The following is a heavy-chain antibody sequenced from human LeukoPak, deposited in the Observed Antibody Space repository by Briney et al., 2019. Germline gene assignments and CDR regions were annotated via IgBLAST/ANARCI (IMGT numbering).Heavy chain of an antibody. J-gene: IGHJ1*01. D-gene: IGHD2-2*01. CDR2: IYPGDSDT. Sequence: GESLKISCKGSGYSFTSYWIGWVRQMPGKGLEWMGIIYPGDSDTRYSPSFQGQVTISADKSISTAYLQWSSLKASDTAMYYCASTYCSSTSCYEYFQHWGQGTLDTVSS. CDR3: ASTYCSSTSCYEYFQH. CDR1: GYSFTSYW. V-gene: IGHV5-51*01.